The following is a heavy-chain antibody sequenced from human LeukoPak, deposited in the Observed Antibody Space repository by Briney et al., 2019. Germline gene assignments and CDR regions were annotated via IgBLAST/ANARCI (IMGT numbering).Heavy chain of an antibody. Sequence: ASVKVSCKASGYTFTSYYMHWVRQAPGQGLEGMGIINPSGSSKSYAQKFQGRVTMTRDRSTSTVYMELSSLRSEDTAVYYRAGVGATPLEPSDYWGQGTLVTVSS. CDR1: GYTFTSYY. CDR3: AGVGATPLEPSDY. V-gene: IGHV1-46*01. D-gene: IGHD1-26*01. J-gene: IGHJ4*02. CDR2: INPSGSSK.